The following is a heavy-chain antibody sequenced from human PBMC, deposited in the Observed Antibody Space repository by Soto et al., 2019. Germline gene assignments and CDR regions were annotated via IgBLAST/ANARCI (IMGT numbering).Heavy chain of an antibody. Sequence: QVQLVESGGGVVQPGRSLRLSCAASGFTFSSYGMHWVRQAPGKGLEWVAVISYDGSNKYYADSVKGRFTISRDNSKNTLYLQMNSLRAEDTAVYYCAKQLAIVLVPAAVGYWGQGTMVTVSS. J-gene: IGHJ4*02. CDR1: GFTFSSYG. V-gene: IGHV3-30*18. D-gene: IGHD2-2*01. CDR2: ISYDGSNK. CDR3: AKQLAIVLVPAAVGY.